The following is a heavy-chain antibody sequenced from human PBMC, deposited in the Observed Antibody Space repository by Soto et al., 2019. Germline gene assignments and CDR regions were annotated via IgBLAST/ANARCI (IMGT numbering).Heavy chain of an antibody. J-gene: IGHJ6*02. CDR3: EKGHAQYYDFWSGQVGDYGMDV. V-gene: IGHV3-30*18. Sequence: HPGWSLRLSCAASGFTFSSYGMHWVRQAPGKGLEWVAVISYDGSNKYYADSVKGRFTISRDNSKNTLYLQMNSLRAEDTAVYYREKGHAQYYDFWSGQVGDYGMDVWGQGTTVTVSS. CDR2: ISYDGSNK. CDR1: GFTFSSYG. D-gene: IGHD3-3*01.